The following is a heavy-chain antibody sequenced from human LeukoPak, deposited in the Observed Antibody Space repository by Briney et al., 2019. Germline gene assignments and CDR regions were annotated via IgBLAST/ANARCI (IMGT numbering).Heavy chain of an antibody. V-gene: IGHV4-59*08. Sequence: NTSETLSLTGTVSGGSISSYYWSWIRQPPGQGLEWIGYIYYSGSTNYNPSLKSRVTISVDTSKNQFSLKLSSVTAADTAVYYCARGRRPYYFDYWGQGTLVTVSS. CDR1: GGSISSYY. J-gene: IGHJ4*02. CDR2: IYYSGST. CDR3: ARGRRPYYFDY.